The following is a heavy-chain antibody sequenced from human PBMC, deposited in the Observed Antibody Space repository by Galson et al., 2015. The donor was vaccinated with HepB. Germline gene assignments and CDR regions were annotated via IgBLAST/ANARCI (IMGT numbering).Heavy chain of an antibody. CDR2: ISGAGDKA. J-gene: IGHJ3*01. CDR1: GFSFRSYT. V-gene: IGHV3-23*01. Sequence: SLRLSCAASGFSFRSYTMSWVRQTPGKGLGWVSGISGAGDKAFYSDSVKGRFTISRDNFKNTVYLQLNGLRAEDAAIYYCVKDHFTGNSLWDDFVLWGQGTMVTVSS. CDR3: VKDHFTGNSLWDDFVL. D-gene: IGHD4-23*01.